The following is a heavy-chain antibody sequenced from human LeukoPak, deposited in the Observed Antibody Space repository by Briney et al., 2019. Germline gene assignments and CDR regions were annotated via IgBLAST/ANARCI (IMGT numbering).Heavy chain of an antibody. CDR3: ARQGDGKGYSNYFDY. CDR1: GGSISSSSYY. CDR2: IYYSGST. Sequence: SETLSLTCTVSGGSISSSSYYWGWIRQPPGKGLEWIGSIYYSGSTYYNPSLKSRVTISVDTSKNQFSLKLSSVTAADTAVYYCARQGDGKGYSNYFDYWGQGTLVTVSS. D-gene: IGHD4-11*01. V-gene: IGHV4-39*01. J-gene: IGHJ4*02.